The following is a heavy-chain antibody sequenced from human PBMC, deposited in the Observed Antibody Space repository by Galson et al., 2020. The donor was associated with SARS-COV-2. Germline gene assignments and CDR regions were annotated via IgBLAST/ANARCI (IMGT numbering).Heavy chain of an antibody. J-gene: IGHJ5*02. CDR1: GGSFSGYY. CDR3: AAFPYCGGGSCYHGNNWFDP. V-gene: IGHV4-34*01. CDR2: INHSGGT. D-gene: IGHD2-15*01. Sequence: SETLSLTCAVYGGSFSGYYWSWIRQPPGKGLEWIGEINHSGGTNYNPSLKSRVTISVDTSKNQFSLRLSSVTAADTAVYYCAAFPYCGGGSCYHGNNWFDPWGQGTLVTVSS.